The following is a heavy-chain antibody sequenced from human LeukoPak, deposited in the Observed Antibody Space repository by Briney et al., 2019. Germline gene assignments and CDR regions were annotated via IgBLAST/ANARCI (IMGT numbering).Heavy chain of an antibody. V-gene: IGHV1-18*01. CDR2: ISANNGNT. J-gene: IGHJ5*02. Sequence: ASVKVSCKASGYTLTNYGFSWVRQAPGQGLEWMGWISANNGNTNYAQKLQGRVTMTTDTSTSTAYMELRSLRSDDTAVYYCARDRGRAPFDPWGQGTLVTVSS. D-gene: IGHD3-10*01. CDR3: ARDRGRAPFDP. CDR1: GYTLTNYG.